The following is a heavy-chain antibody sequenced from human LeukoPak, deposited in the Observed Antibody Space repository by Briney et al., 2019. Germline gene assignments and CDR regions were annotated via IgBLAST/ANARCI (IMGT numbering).Heavy chain of an antibody. CDR2: ISGSGGST. V-gene: IGHV3-23*01. D-gene: IGHD3-3*01. CDR3: AKPYDFWSGYYSFDY. CDR1: GFTVSSNY. Sequence: GGSLRLSCAASGFTVSSNYMSWVRQAPGKGLEWVSAISGSGGSTYYADSVKGRFTISRDNSKNTLYLQMNSLRAEDTAVYYCAKPYDFWSGYYSFDYWGQGTLVTVSS. J-gene: IGHJ4*02.